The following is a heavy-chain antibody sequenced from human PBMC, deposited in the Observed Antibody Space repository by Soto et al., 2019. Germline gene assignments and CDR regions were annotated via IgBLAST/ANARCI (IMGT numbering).Heavy chain of an antibody. CDR2: INPNSGGT. CDR1: GYTFTGYY. Sequence: GASVKVSCKASGYTFTGYYMHWVRQAPGQGLEWMGWINPNSGGTNYAQKFQGWVTMTRDTSISTAYMELSRLRSDDTAVYYCAREDYHDSSGPQTGAVDIWGQGTMVTVS. V-gene: IGHV1-2*04. CDR3: AREDYHDSSGPQTGAVDI. D-gene: IGHD3-22*01. J-gene: IGHJ3*02.